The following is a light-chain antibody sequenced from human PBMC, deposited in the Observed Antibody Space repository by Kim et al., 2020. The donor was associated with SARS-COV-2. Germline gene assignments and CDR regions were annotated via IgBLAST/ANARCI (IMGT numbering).Light chain of an antibody. CDR2: KAS. Sequence: DIQMTQSPSTLSASVGDRVTITCRASQSVSSWLAWYQQKPGKAPKLLIYKASTLEGGVPSRSSGRGSGTEFTLTINSLQPDDFATYSCKQYDSNPYTLGQGTTLEI. V-gene: IGKV1-5*03. CDR3: KQYDSNPYT. J-gene: IGKJ2*01. CDR1: QSVSSW.